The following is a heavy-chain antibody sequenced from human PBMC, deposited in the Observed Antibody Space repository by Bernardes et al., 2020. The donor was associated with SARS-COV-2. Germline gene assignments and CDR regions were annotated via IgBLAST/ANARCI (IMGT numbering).Heavy chain of an antibody. J-gene: IGHJ6*02. D-gene: IGHD6-19*01. CDR1: GFTFSGSA. CDR3: TRKKEQWLVREGYYGMDV. CDR2: IRSKANSYAT. V-gene: IGHV3-73*01. Sequence: GGSLRLSCAASGFTFSGSAMHWVRQASGKGLEWVGRIRSKANSYATAYAASVKGRFTISRDDSKNTAYLQMNSLKTEDTAVYYCTRKKEQWLVREGYYGMDVWGQGTTVTVSS.